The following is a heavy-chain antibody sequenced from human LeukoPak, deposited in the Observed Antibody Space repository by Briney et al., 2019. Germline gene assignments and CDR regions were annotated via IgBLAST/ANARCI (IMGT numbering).Heavy chain of an antibody. J-gene: IGHJ4*02. D-gene: IGHD3-3*01. CDR1: GFTFGDYA. CDR3: TRDRQPRITSN. V-gene: IGHV3-49*03. Sequence: GGSLRLSCTASGFTFGDYAMSWFRQAPGKGLEWVGLIRSKAYGGTTECAASVKGRFTISRDDSKSIAYLQMNSLKTEDTAVYYCTRDRQPRITSNWGQGTLVTVSS. CDR2: IRSKAYGGTT.